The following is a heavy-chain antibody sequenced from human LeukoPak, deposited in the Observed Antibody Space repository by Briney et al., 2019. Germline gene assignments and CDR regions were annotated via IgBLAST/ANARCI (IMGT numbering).Heavy chain of an antibody. J-gene: IGHJ4*02. CDR3: ARGEYGDGAFFDY. D-gene: IGHD4-17*01. CDR1: GGSVSSGVYF. Sequence: SETLSLTCTVSGGSVSSGVYFWTWIRQPPGKGLEWIGYIYYSGSTYYNPSLKSRVTISVDTSKNQFSLKLSSVTAADTAVYYCARGEYGDGAFFDYWGQGTLVTVSS. V-gene: IGHV4-31*03. CDR2: IYYSGST.